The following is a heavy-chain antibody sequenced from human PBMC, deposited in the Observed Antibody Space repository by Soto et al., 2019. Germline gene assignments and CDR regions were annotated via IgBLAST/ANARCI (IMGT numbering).Heavy chain of an antibody. CDR3: AKDITIQYYYYGMDV. CDR2: ISWNSGSI. D-gene: IGHD3-3*01. V-gene: IGHV3-9*01. Sequence: EVQLVESGGGLVQPGRSLRLSCAASGFTFDDYAMHWVRQAPGKGLEWVSGISWNSGSIGYADSVKGRFTISRDNAKNSLYLQMNSLRAEDTALYYCAKDITIQYYYYGMDVWGQGTTVTVSS. J-gene: IGHJ6*02. CDR1: GFTFDDYA.